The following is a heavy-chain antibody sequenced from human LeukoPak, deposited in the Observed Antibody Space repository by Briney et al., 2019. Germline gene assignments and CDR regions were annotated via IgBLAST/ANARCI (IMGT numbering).Heavy chain of an antibody. CDR2: ISYVGSNK. Sequence: GGSLRLSCAASGFTFSSYAMHWVRQAPGKGLEWVAVISYVGSNKYYADSVKGRFTISRDNSKNTLYLQMNSLRAEDTAVYYCARTYYDILTGRAYYSYMDVWGKGTTVTVSS. CDR3: ARTYYDILTGRAYYSYMDV. J-gene: IGHJ6*03. D-gene: IGHD3-9*01. CDR1: GFTFSSYA. V-gene: IGHV3-30*01.